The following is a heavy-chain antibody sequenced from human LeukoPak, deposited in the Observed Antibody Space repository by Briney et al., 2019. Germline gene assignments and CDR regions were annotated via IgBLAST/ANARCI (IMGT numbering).Heavy chain of an antibody. J-gene: IGHJ4*02. CDR2: IYYSGST. D-gene: IGHD3-3*01. CDR3: ARSFGVVILPDY. Sequence: KPSETLSLTCTVSGGSISSYYWSWTRQPPGKGLEWIGYIYYSGSTNYNPSLKSRVTISVDTSKNQFSLKLSSVTAADTAVYYCARSFGVVILPDYWGQGTLVTVSS. V-gene: IGHV4-59*01. CDR1: GGSISSYY.